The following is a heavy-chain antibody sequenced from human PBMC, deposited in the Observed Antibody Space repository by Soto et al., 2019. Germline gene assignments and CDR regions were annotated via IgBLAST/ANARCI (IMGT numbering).Heavy chain of an antibody. CDR3: TPLGRIEYYYGMDV. Sequence: GGSLRLSCAASGFTFSSYAMSRVRQAPGKGLEWVSAISGSGGSTYYADSVKGRFTISRDDSKNTLYLQMNSLKTEDTAVYYCTPLGRIEYYYGMDVWGQGTTVTVSS. CDR1: GFTFSSYA. CDR2: ISGSGGST. D-gene: IGHD3-10*01. J-gene: IGHJ6*02. V-gene: IGHV3-23*01.